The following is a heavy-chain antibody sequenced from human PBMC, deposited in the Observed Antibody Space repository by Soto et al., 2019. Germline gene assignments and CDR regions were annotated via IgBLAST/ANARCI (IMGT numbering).Heavy chain of an antibody. D-gene: IGHD3-22*01. CDR3: ARIWIEYYYDSWVRLDV. Sequence: QVTLKESGPVLVKPTETLTLTCTVSGFSLSNARMGVSWIRQPPGKALEWLAHIFSNDEKSYSTSLKSRLTIAKDTSKSQVVLTMTNMDPVDTATYYCARIWIEYYYDSWVRLDVCGQGTTVTVSS. J-gene: IGHJ6*01. CDR1: GFSLSNARMG. V-gene: IGHV2-26*01. CDR2: IFSNDEK.